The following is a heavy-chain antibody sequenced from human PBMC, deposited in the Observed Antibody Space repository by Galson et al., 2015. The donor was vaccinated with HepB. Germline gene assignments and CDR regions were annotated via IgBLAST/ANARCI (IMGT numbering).Heavy chain of an antibody. CDR1: GYTFTSYG. Sequence: SVKVSCKASGYTFTSYGISWVRQAPGQGLEWMGWISGYNVNTKYAQRLQGRVTMTTDTSTSTAYMELRSLRSDDTAVYYCARSPQSRYFDFWSGDFDYWGYGTVVTVSS. CDR3: ARSPQSRYFDFWSGDFDY. D-gene: IGHD3-3*01. CDR2: ISGYNVNT. J-gene: IGHJ4*01. V-gene: IGHV1-18*01.